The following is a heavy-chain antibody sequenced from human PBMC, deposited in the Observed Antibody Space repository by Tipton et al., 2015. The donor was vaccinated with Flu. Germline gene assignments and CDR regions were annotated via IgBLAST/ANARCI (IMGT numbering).Heavy chain of an antibody. CDR2: IYHSGST. D-gene: IGHD3-22*01. CDR3: ARAHDSSGYYFPLPFDY. V-gene: IGHV4-38-2*01. CDR1: GYSISSGYY. J-gene: IGHJ4*02. Sequence: LRLSCAVSGYSISSGYYWGWIRQPPGKGLEWIGSIYHSGSTYYNPSLKSRVTISVDTSKNQFSLKLSSVTAADTAVYYCARAHDSSGYYFPLPFDYWGQGTLVTVSS.